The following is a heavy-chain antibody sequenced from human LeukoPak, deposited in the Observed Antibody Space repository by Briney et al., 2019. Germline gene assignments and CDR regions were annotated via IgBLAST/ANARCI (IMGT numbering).Heavy chain of an antibody. CDR1: GGSISSGDYS. D-gene: IGHD3-22*01. Sequence: SETLSLTCAVSGGSISSGDYSWSWIRQPPGKGLEWIGYIYHSGSTYYNPSLKSRVTISVDRFKSQFSLKLTSVSAADTAVYYCARYYYFHSSGYSDYWGQGTLVTVSS. V-gene: IGHV4-30-2*01. CDR3: ARYYYFHSSGYSDY. J-gene: IGHJ4*02. CDR2: IYHSGST.